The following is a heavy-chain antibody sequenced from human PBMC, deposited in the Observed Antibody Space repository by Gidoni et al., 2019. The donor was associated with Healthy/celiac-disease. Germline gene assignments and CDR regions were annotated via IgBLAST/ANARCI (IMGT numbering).Heavy chain of an antibody. Sequence: EVQLVESGGGLLQPGGSLRLSCAASGFTFSSYWMSWVRQAPGKGLEWVANIKQDGSEKYYVDSVKGRFTISRDNAKNSLYLQMNSLRAEDTAVYYCARDFNTVTNPDYYYYGMDVWGQGTTVTVSS. J-gene: IGHJ6*02. V-gene: IGHV3-7*01. CDR1: GFTFSSYW. CDR2: IKQDGSEK. CDR3: ARDFNTVTNPDYYYYGMDV. D-gene: IGHD4-4*01.